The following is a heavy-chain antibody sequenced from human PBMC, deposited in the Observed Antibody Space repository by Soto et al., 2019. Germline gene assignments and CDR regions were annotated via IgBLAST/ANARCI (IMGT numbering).Heavy chain of an antibody. CDR3: VRTSMVVAAATREDY. CDR2: INSDGSST. CDR1: GFTFSSYW. J-gene: IGHJ4*02. Sequence: EVQLVESGGGLVQPGGSLRLSCAASGFTFSSYWMHWVRQAPGKGLVWVSRINSDGSSTSYADSVKGRFTISRDNAKNTLYLQMNSLRPEDTAVYYCVRTSMVVAAATREDYWGQGTLVTDSS. V-gene: IGHV3-74*01. D-gene: IGHD2-15*01.